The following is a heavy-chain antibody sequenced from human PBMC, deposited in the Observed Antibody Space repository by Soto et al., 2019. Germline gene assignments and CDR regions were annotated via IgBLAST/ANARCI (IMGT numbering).Heavy chain of an antibody. V-gene: IGHV4-4*02. CDR1: SGSISSSNW. J-gene: IGHJ4*02. CDR3: ATWRHYYGSGTFDY. D-gene: IGHD3-10*01. CDR2: IYHSGST. Sequence: QVQLQESGPGLVKPSGTLSLTCAVSSGSISSSNWWSWVRQPPGKGPEWIGEIYHSGSTNYNPSLKSRVTISVDKSKNQFSLKLSSVTAADTAVYYCATWRHYYGSGTFDYWGQGTLVTVSS.